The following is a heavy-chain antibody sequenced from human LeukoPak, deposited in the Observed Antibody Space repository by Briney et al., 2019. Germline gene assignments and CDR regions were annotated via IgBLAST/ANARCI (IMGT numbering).Heavy chain of an antibody. J-gene: IGHJ4*02. CDR2: IKQDGGEK. D-gene: IGHD6-6*01. V-gene: IGHV3-7*01. CDR3: ARIGYSSSSFDC. Sequence: GGSLRLSCAASGISFRTIWMSWVRQVQGEVLEWVANIKQDGGEKYYVDSLKGRFTISRDNARNSVYLQMNSLRAEDTAVYYCARIGYSSSSFDCWGQGTLVTVSS. CDR1: GISFRTIW.